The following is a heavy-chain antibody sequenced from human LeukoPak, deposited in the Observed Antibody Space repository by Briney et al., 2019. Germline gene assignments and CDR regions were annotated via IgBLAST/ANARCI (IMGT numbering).Heavy chain of an antibody. J-gene: IGHJ3*02. Sequence: SETLSLTCTVSGGSISNYYWNWIRQPPGKGLEWIGYIYYSGSTNYNPSLKSRVTISVDTSKNQFSLKLSSVTAADTAVYYCARDCSSTSCYRYRAFDIWGQGTMVTVSS. D-gene: IGHD2-2*02. CDR3: ARDCSSTSCYRYRAFDI. CDR2: IYYSGST. V-gene: IGHV4-59*01. CDR1: GGSISNYY.